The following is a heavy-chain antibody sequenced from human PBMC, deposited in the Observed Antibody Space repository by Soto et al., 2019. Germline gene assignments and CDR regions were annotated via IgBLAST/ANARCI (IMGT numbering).Heavy chain of an antibody. CDR3: ASYHYYDFWIGSRHYMDV. CDR1: GGSLSGYF. V-gene: IGHV4-34*01. Sequence: QVHLEQWGAGLLKPSETLSLTCAVYGGSLSGYFWSWVRQPPGKGLEWIGEINHSGSTNYNPSLKSRVTISADTSKHQLSLRLSAVTAADSAIYYCASYHYYDFWIGSRHYMDVWGKGTTVSVSS. D-gene: IGHD3-3*01. J-gene: IGHJ6*03. CDR2: INHSGST.